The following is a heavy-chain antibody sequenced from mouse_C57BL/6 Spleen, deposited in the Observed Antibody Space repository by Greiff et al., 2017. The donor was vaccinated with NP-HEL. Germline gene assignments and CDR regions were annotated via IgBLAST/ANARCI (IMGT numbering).Heavy chain of an antibody. CDR3: ARRYDGHMDY. J-gene: IGHJ4*01. Sequence: QVHVKQSGAELARPGASVKMSCKASGYTFTSYTMHWVKQRPGQGLEWIGYINPSSGYTKYNQKFKDKATLTADKSSSTAYMQLSSLTSEDSAVYYCARRYDGHMDYWGQGTSVTVSS. D-gene: IGHD2-3*01. V-gene: IGHV1-4*01. CDR2: INPSSGYT. CDR1: GYTFTSYT.